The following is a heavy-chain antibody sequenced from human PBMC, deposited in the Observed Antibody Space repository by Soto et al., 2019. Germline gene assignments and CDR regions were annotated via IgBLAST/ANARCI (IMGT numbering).Heavy chain of an antibody. CDR3: ARGYYYGSGSYYLDYYYYGMDV. Sequence: PSETLSLTCTVSGGSISSYYWSWIRQPAGKGLEWIGRIYTSGSTNYNPSLKSRVTMSVDTSKNQFSLQLSSVTAAATAAYFCARGYYYGSGSYYLDYYYYGMDVWGQGTTVTVSS. J-gene: IGHJ6*02. V-gene: IGHV4-4*07. CDR1: GGSISSYY. CDR2: IYTSGST. D-gene: IGHD3-10*01.